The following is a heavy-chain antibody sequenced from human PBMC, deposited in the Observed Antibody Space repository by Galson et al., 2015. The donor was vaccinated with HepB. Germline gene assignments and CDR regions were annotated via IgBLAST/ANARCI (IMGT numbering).Heavy chain of an antibody. CDR2: IKEDGSEN. Sequence: LRLSCAASGFTFSSYWMSWVRQAPGKGLEWVANIKEDGSENHYVDSVKGRFTISRDNAKNSLYLQMSNLRVEDTALYYCARDRPLGSYDYWGQGTLVTVSA. D-gene: IGHD3-10*01. CDR1: GFTFSSYW. CDR3: ARDRPLGSYDY. J-gene: IGHJ4*02. V-gene: IGHV3-7*03.